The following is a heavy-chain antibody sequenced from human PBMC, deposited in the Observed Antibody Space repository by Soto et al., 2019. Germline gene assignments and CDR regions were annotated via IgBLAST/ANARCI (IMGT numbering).Heavy chain of an antibody. CDR1: GGSISSYF. CDR3: ARSADGLNWFDP. J-gene: IGHJ5*02. Sequence: SDTLSLTCTVSGGSISSYFWSWIRQPPGKGLEWIGYIYYSGSTNYNPSLKSRVTISVDTSKNQFSLKLSSVTAADTAVYYCARSADGLNWFDPWGQGTLVTVS. CDR2: IYYSGST. V-gene: IGHV4-59*08.